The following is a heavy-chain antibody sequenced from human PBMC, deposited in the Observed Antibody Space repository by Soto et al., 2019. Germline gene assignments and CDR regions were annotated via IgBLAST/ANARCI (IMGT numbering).Heavy chain of an antibody. J-gene: IGHJ4*02. CDR3: AKDSEGDVSYYFDY. CDR2: ISYDGSNK. V-gene: IGHV3-30*18. D-gene: IGHD3-16*01. Sequence: QVQLVESGGGVVQPGRSLRLSCAASGFTFSSYGMHWVRQAPGKGLEWVAVISYDGSNKYYADSVKGRFTISRDNSKNTLYLQMNSLRAEDTAVYYCAKDSEGDVSYYFDYWGQGALVTVSS. CDR1: GFTFSSYG.